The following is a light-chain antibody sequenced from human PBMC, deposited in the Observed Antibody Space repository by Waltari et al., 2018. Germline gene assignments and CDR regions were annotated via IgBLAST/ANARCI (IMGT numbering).Light chain of an antibody. J-gene: IGKJ1*01. CDR1: QSISTW. Sequence: DIQMTQSPSTLSASVGDRVTITCRASQSISTWLAWYQQKPGKAPKYLIYKASTLESGVPSRFSGSGSETEFTLTISSLQPDDVATYYCQHYNGYSGWTFGQGTKVEIK. CDR3: QHYNGYSGWT. V-gene: IGKV1-5*03. CDR2: KAS.